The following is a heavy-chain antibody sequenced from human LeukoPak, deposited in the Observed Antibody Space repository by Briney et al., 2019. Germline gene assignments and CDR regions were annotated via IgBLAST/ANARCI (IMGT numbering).Heavy chain of an antibody. CDR2: ISSSGSTI. D-gene: IGHD3-10*01. CDR1: GFTFSDYY. V-gene: IGHV3-11*01. CDR3: ARGGAGSGSYYRYYYYYYYGMDV. J-gene: IGHJ6*02. Sequence: GGSLRLSCAASGFTFSDYYMSWIRQAPGKGLEWVSYISSSGSTIYYADSVKGRFTISRDNAKNSLYLQMNSLRAEDTAVYYCARGGAGSGSYYRYYYYYYYGMDVWGQGTTVTVSS.